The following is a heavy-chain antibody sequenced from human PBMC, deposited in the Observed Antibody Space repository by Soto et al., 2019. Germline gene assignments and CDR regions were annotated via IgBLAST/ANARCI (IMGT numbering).Heavy chain of an antibody. CDR2: IYSGGST. Sequence: EVPLVESGGGLVQPGGSLRLSCAASGFTVSSNYMSWVRQAPGKGLEWVSVIYSGGSTYYADSVKGRFTIYRDNSKNTLYLQMNSLRAEDTAVYYCARDMGGYYYYYYMDVWGKGTTVTVSS. J-gene: IGHJ6*03. CDR1: GFTVSSNY. CDR3: ARDMGGYYYYYYMDV. V-gene: IGHV3-66*01. D-gene: IGHD3-16*01.